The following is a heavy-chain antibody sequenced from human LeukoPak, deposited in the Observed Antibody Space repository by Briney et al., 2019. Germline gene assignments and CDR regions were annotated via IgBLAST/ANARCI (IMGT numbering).Heavy chain of an antibody. J-gene: IGHJ6*04. D-gene: IGHD6-13*01. CDR3: ASDRPSDSSSWYYYYGMDV. CDR1: GGSISSGGYY. CDR2: IYYSGST. V-gene: IGHV4-31*03. Sequence: SQTLSLTCTVSGGSISSGGYYWSWIRQHPGKGLEWIGYIYYSGSTYYNPSLKSRATISVDTSKNQFSLKLSSVTAADTAVYYCASDRPSDSSSWYYYYGMDVWGKGTTVTVFS.